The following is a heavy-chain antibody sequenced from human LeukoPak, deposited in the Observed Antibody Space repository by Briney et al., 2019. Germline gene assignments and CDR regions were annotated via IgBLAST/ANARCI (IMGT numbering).Heavy chain of an antibody. J-gene: IGHJ3*02. D-gene: IGHD6-13*01. CDR2: IVPIFGTA. CDR3: ARDEAAASLGAFDI. Sequence: SVKVSCKASGGTVSSYAISWVRQAPGQGLEWMGGIVPIFGTANYAQKFQGRVTITADESTSTTYMELSSLRSDDTAVYYCARDEAAASLGAFDIWGQGTMVTVSS. V-gene: IGHV1-69*13. CDR1: GGTVSSYA.